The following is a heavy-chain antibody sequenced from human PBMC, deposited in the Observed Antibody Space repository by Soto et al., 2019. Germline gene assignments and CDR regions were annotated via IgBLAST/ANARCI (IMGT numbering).Heavy chain of an antibody. V-gene: IGHV3-7*05. Sequence: PGGSLRLSCAGSGLTLGDYWMNWVRQAPGKGPEWVANIGKDGSEKNYVDSVKGRFTISRDNAKNSLYLQMNSLKVEDTAVYFCARGIGWESEFWVPGTQVTVSS. CDR1: GLTLGDYW. CDR2: IGKDGSEK. J-gene: IGHJ4*02. CDR3: ARGIGWESEF. D-gene: IGHD6-19*01.